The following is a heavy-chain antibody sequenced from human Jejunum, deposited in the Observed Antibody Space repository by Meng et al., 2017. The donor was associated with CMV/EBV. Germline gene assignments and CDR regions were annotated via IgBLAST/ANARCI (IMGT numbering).Heavy chain of an antibody. J-gene: IGHJ4*02. V-gene: IGHV3-15*01. CDR1: GFTFSTAW. Sequence: VQLGDAGGGVVKPWGSIRIPCAASGFTFSTAWLSWVRQAPGKGLEWVGRIRSKTDGGTVDYAAPVKGRFTISRDDSKTTLYLEMISLNTEDTGVYYCANLGPTPYFDSWGQGTLVTVSS. CDR3: ANLGPTPYFDS. D-gene: IGHD3-16*01. CDR2: IRSKTDGGTV.